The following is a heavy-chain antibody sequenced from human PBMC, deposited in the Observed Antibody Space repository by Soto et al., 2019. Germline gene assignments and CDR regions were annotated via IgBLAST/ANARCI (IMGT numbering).Heavy chain of an antibody. CDR2: IKQDGSEK. Sequence: GGSLRLSCAASGFTFSSYWMSWVRQAPGKGLEWVANIKQDGSEKYYVDSVKGRFTISRDNAKNSLYLQMNSLRAEDTAVYYCARSSGGSNYYYYGMDVWGQGTTVTVS. D-gene: IGHD1-26*01. J-gene: IGHJ6*02. CDR3: ARSSGGSNYYYYGMDV. CDR1: GFTFSSYW. V-gene: IGHV3-7*03.